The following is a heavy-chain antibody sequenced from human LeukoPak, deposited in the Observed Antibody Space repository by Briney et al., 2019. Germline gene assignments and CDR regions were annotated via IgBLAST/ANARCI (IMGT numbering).Heavy chain of an antibody. V-gene: IGHV4-34*01. CDR2: INHSGST. D-gene: IGHD4-17*01. J-gene: IGHJ5*02. CDR3: ARGPVTVTTNNWFDP. CDR1: GGSISSYY. Sequence: SETLSLTCTVSGGSISSYYWSWIRQPPGKGLEWIGEINHSGSTNYNPSLKSRVTISVDTSKNQFSLKLSSVTAADTAVYYCARGPVTVTTNNWFDPWGQGTLVTVSS.